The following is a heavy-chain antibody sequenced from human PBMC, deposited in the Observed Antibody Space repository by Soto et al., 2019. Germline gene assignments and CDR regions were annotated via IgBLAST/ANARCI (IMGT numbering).Heavy chain of an antibody. CDR3: ARDTYLRLSYYYHGMDV. J-gene: IGHJ6*02. CDR1: GGSTSRYY. V-gene: IGHV4-4*07. Sequence: PSETLCLTCSDSGGSTSRYYWSWIRQPAGKGLSCLGRIHLSGSINDTPSLKCRVTMSVDTSKSQFSLELSSVTAADTAVYCCARDTYLRLSYYYHGMDVCGQGTTVIVS. D-gene: IGHD3-16*01. CDR2: IHLSGSI.